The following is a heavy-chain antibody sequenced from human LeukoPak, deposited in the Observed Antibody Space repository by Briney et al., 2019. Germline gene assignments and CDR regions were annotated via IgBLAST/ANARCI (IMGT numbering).Heavy chain of an antibody. V-gene: IGHV4-59*01. CDR2: IYYSGST. Sequence: SETLSLTCTVSGGSISSYYWSWIRQPPGKGLEWIGYIYYSGSTNYNPSLKGRVTISVDTSKNQFSLKLSSVTAADTAVYYCARGPISGSYWGYFDYWGQGTLVTVSS. D-gene: IGHD1-26*01. CDR1: GGSISSYY. J-gene: IGHJ4*02. CDR3: ARGPISGSYWGYFDY.